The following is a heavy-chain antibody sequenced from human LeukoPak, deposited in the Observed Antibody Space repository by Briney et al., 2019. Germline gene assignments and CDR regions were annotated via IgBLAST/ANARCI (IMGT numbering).Heavy chain of an antibody. Sequence: GGSLRLSCAASGFTFNSYAMHWVRQAPGKGLEWVAVISYDGSNKYYADSVKGRFTISRDNSKNTLYLQMNSLRAEDTAVYYCARGRYLDYWGQGTLLTVSS. J-gene: IGHJ4*02. V-gene: IGHV3-30-3*01. CDR3: ARGRYLDY. CDR2: ISYDGSNK. CDR1: GFTFNSYA.